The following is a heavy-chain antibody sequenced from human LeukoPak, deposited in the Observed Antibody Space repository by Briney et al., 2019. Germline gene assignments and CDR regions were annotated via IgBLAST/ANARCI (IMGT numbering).Heavy chain of an antibody. CDR2: IWYDGSNK. D-gene: IGHD3-10*01. CDR3: ARDGGSLGFGTREGAFDI. CDR1: GFTFSSYG. Sequence: GGSLRLSCAASGFTFSSYGMHWVRQAPGKGLEWVAVIWYDGSNKYYADSVKGRFTISRDNSKNTLYLQMNSLRAEDTAVYYCARDGGSLGFGTREGAFDIRGQGTMVTVSS. V-gene: IGHV3-33*01. J-gene: IGHJ3*02.